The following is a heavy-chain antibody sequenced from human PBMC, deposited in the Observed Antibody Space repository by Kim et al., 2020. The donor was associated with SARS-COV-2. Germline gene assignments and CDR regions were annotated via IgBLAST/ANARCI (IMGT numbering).Heavy chain of an antibody. CDR1: GYIFTRYY. V-gene: IGHV1-46*01. CDR3: ATLEPAAGTTDYWADY. CDR2: INPSSST. J-gene: IGHJ4*02. Sequence: ASVKASCKASGYIFTRYYMHWVRQAPGQGLEWMGIINPSSSTTYAQKFQGRVTMTRDTSSSTIYMEMSSLTSEDTAVYYCATLEPAAGTTDYWADYWGQGTLVTVSS. D-gene: IGHD1-1*01.